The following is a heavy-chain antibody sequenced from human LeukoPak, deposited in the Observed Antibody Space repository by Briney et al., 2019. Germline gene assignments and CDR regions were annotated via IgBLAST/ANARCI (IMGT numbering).Heavy chain of an antibody. CDR1: GITLSNYG. V-gene: IGHV3-23*01. D-gene: IGHD3-22*01. Sequence: GGSLRLSCAVSGITLSNYGMSWVRQAPGRGLEWVAGISDSGGSTNYADFVKGRFTISRDNRKNTLYLQMNSLRAEDTAVYFCARRGVVIRVILVGFHKEAYYFDSWGQGALVTVSS. CDR2: ISDSGGST. J-gene: IGHJ4*02. CDR3: ARRGVVIRVILVGFHKEAYYFDS.